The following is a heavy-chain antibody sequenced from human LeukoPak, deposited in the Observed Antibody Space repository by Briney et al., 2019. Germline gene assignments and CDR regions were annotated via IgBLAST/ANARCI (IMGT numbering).Heavy chain of an antibody. CDR1: GFTFSNAW. V-gene: IGHV3-15*01. Sequence: GGSLRLSCAAPGFTFSNAWMSRVRPAPGKGLEWVGRNKSKTDGGTTDYAAPVKGRFTISRDDSKNTLYLQMNSLKTEDTAVYYCTTLYVWGSYRLFDYWGQGTLVTVSS. J-gene: IGHJ4*02. CDR3: TTLYVWGSYRLFDY. CDR2: NKSKTDGGTT. D-gene: IGHD3-16*02.